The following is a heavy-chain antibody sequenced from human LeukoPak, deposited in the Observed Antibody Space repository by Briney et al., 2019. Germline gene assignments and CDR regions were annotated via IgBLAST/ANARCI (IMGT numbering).Heavy chain of an antibody. CDR3: ARSMSDNRSA. V-gene: IGHV3-53*01. J-gene: IGHJ5*02. Sequence: GGSPRLSCAASGFTVSNNYMTWVRQAPGKGLEWVSVIYSDDSIHYTDSVKGRFTISRDNSRNTVYLQMDSLRAEDTAVYYCARSMSDNRSAWGQGTLVTVSS. CDR1: GFTVSNNY. D-gene: IGHD1-14*01. CDR2: IYSDDSI.